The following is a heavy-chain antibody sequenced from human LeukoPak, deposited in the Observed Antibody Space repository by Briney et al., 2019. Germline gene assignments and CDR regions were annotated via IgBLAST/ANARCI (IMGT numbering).Heavy chain of an antibody. CDR2: IYYSGST. Sequence: SQTLSLTCTVSGGSISSGGYYWSWIRQHPGKGLEWIGYIYYSGSTYYNPSLKSRVTISVDTSKNQFSLKLSSVTAADTAVYYCARDAYGYGHTLGQGTLVTVPS. CDR3: ARDAYGYGHT. D-gene: IGHD5-18*01. CDR1: GGSISSGGYY. J-gene: IGHJ5*02. V-gene: IGHV4-31*03.